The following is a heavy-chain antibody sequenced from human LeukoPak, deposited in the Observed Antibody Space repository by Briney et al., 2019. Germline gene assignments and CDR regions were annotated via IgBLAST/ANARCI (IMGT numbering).Heavy chain of an antibody. CDR2: INTNTGNP. Sequence: ASVKVSCKASGYTFTSYAMNWVRQAPGQGLEWMGWINTNTGNPTYAQGFTGRFVFSLDTSVSTAYLQISSLKAEDTAVYYCAVAYCGGDCYSPFDYWGQGTLVTVSS. D-gene: IGHD2-21*02. CDR1: GYTFTSYA. J-gene: IGHJ4*02. CDR3: AVAYCGGDCYSPFDY. V-gene: IGHV7-4-1*02.